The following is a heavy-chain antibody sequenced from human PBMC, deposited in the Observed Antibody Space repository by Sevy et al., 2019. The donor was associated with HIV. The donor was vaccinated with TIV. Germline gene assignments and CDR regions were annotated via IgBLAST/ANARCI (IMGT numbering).Heavy chain of an antibody. CDR2: ISGLSNYI. CDR3: ARAVPATDAFDI. CDR1: GFTFSSYS. V-gene: IGHV3-21*01. D-gene: IGHD6-19*01. J-gene: IGHJ3*02. Sequence: PGGSLRLSCAASGFTFSSYSMHWVRQAPGKGLEWVSSISGLSNYIYYADSMKGRFSISRDNAKNSLYLQMISLRAEDTAVFYCARAVPATDAFDIWGQWTLVTVSS.